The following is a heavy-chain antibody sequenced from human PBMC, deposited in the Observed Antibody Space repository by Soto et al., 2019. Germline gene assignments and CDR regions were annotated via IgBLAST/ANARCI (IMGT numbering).Heavy chain of an antibody. Sequence: GSVKVSCKASGYTFTSYYMHWVRQAPAQGLEWMGIINPSGGSTSYAQKFQGRVTMTRDTSTSTVYMELSSLRSEDAAVYYCARDTSNYDILTGYRDAFDIWGQGTMVTVSS. CDR2: INPSGGST. CDR1: GYTFTSYY. D-gene: IGHD3-9*01. CDR3: ARDTSNYDILTGYRDAFDI. J-gene: IGHJ3*02. V-gene: IGHV1-46*01.